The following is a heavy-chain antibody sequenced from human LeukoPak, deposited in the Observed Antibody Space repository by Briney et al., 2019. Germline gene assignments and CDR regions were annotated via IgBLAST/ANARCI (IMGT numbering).Heavy chain of an antibody. Sequence: GGSLRLSCAASGFTFDDYGMTWVRQAPGKGLEWVSGINWNGGSTGYADSVKGRFTISRDNAKNSMYLQMNSLRAEDTALYYCAREASSGWFYYLDYWGQGTLVTVSS. CDR2: INWNGGST. D-gene: IGHD6-19*01. CDR1: GFTFDDYG. V-gene: IGHV3-20*04. CDR3: AREASSGWFYYLDY. J-gene: IGHJ4*02.